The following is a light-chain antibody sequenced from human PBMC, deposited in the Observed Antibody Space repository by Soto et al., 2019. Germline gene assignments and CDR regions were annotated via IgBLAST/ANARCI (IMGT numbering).Light chain of an antibody. CDR2: DAS. Sequence: DIQMTKSHSTLSASVGDRVTITCRASQSISSWLAWYQQKPGKAPKLLIYDASSLESGVPSRFSGSGSGTEFTLTIISLQPDDFATYYCQQYNSYSPTFGQGTMVAIK. J-gene: IGKJ1*01. CDR3: QQYNSYSPT. V-gene: IGKV1-5*01. CDR1: QSISSW.